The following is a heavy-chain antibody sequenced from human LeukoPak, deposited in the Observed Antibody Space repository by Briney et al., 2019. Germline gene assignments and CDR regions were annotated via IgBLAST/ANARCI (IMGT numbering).Heavy chain of an antibody. J-gene: IGHJ4*02. Sequence: SETLSLTCAIYGGSFSGYYWSWIRQPPGKGLEWIGEINHSASTNYNPSLKSRVTISVDTSKNQFSLNLSSVTEADTAVYYCARAPVTGSGIYWGQGTLVTVSS. CDR2: INHSAST. V-gene: IGHV4-34*01. D-gene: IGHD6-19*01. CDR3: ARAPVTGSGIY. CDR1: GGSFSGYY.